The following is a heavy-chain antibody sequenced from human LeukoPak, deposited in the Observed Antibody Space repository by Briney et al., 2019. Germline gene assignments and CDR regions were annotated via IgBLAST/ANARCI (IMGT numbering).Heavy chain of an antibody. V-gene: IGHV3-53*01. J-gene: IGHJ5*02. D-gene: IGHD4-17*01. CDR3: IVFGDSNH. CDR2: IYTSGDT. Sequence: GVSLRLSCAASGLTGSHNYVSWVRQAPGKGLEWVSAIYTSGDTCYADSVKGRFTISRDTSKNTLYLQINSLRVEDTAVYYCIVFGDSNHWGQGTLVTVSS. CDR1: GLTGSHNY.